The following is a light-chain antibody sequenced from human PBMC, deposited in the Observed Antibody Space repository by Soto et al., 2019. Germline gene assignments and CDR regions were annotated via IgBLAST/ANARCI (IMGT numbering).Light chain of an antibody. Sequence: EIVMTQSPATLSVSPGERATLSCRASQSVSANLAWYQQKPGQAPRLLIYGASSRATGIPARFSGSGSGTDFTLTISSLQSEDFAGYYCQQYNKWATFGPGTRLEIE. CDR1: QSVSAN. CDR3: QQYNKWAT. CDR2: GAS. V-gene: IGKV3-15*01. J-gene: IGKJ5*01.